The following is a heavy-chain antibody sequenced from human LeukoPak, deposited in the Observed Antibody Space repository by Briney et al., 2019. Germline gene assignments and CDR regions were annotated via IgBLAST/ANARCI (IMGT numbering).Heavy chain of an antibody. D-gene: IGHD3-3*01. CDR3: ASCHYDFWSGYYP. J-gene: IGHJ5*02. CDR2: IIPILGIA. V-gene: IGHV1-69*02. CDR1: EGTFSSYT. Sequence: SVKVSCKASEGTFSSYTISWVRQAPGQGLEWMGRIIPILGIANYAQKFQGRVTITADKSTSTAYMELSSLRSEDTAVYYCASCHYDFWSGYYPWGQGTLVTVSS.